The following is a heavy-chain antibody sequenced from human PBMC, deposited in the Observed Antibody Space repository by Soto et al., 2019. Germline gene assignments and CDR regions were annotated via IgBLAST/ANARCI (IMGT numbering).Heavy chain of an antibody. V-gene: IGHV3-23*01. Sequence: EVQLLESGGGLVQPGGSLRLSCAASGFTFSTYSMSWVRQAPGKGLEWVSAVSGSAGTTYYADCVKGRFTISRDNSKNTLYLQMNSLRAEDTAVYYCARVLAAADWGQGTLVTVSS. D-gene: IGHD2-15*01. CDR1: GFTFSTYS. CDR2: VSGSAGTT. CDR3: ARVLAAAD. J-gene: IGHJ4*02.